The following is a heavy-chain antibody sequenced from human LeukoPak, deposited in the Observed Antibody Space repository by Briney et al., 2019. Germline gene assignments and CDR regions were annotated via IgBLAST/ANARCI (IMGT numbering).Heavy chain of an antibody. CDR2: IRYDGGNK. CDR3: AKGGRYDSSGKGDY. V-gene: IGHV3-30*02. J-gene: IGHJ4*02. Sequence: PGGSLRLSCAASGFTLSSSDMYWVRQAPGKGLEWVAFIRYDGGNKYYADSVKGRFTISRDNSKNTLYLQINSLRAEDTAVYYCAKGGRYDSSGKGDYWGQGTLVTVSS. D-gene: IGHD3-22*01. CDR1: GFTLSSSD.